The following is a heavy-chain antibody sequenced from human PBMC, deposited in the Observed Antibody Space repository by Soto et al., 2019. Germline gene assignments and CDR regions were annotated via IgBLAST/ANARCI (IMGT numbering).Heavy chain of an antibody. V-gene: IGHV3-21*01. Sequence: GGSLRLSCAASGFTFSSYAMSWVRQAPGKGLEWVSSIGSSSSYIYYADSVKGRFTISRDNAKNSLYLQMNSLRGEDTAVYYCATFYCSGTSCPIDYWGQGTLVTVSS. CDR1: GFTFSSYA. D-gene: IGHD2-2*01. J-gene: IGHJ4*02. CDR2: IGSSSSYI. CDR3: ATFYCSGTSCPIDY.